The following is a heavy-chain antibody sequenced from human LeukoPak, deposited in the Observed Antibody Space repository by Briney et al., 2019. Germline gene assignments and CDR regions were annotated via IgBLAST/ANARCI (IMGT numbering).Heavy chain of an antibody. D-gene: IGHD6-19*01. CDR2: IYYSGST. V-gene: IGHV4-59*01. J-gene: IGHJ4*02. CDR1: GGSISSYY. CDR3: ARTTTGYSSGWYGTYFDY. Sequence: SVTLSLTCTVSGGSISSYYWSWIRQPPGKGLEWIGYIYYSGSTNYNPSLKSRVTISVDTSKNQFSLKLSSVTAADTAVYYCARTTTGYSSGWYGTYFDYWGQGTLVTVSS.